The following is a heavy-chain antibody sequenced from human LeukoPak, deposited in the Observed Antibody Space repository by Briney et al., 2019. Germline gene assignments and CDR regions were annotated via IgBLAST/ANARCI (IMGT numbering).Heavy chain of an antibody. CDR2: INHSGST. J-gene: IGHJ1*01. CDR3: AIPSGYSYGPYFQH. V-gene: IGHV4-34*01. D-gene: IGHD5-18*01. CDR1: GGSFSGYY. Sequence: KPSETLSLTCAVYGGSFSGYYWSWIRQPPGKGLEWIGEINHSGSTNYNPSLKSRVTISVDTSKNQSSLKLSSVTAADTAVYYCAIPSGYSYGPYFQHWGQGTLVTVSS.